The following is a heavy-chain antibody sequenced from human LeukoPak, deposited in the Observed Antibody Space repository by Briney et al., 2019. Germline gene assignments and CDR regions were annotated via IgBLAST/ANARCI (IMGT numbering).Heavy chain of an antibody. V-gene: IGHV1-8*01. Sequence: RASVKVSCKASGYTFTSLDINWVRLAPGQGLEWMGWMNPNWGYTGYAQKFQARVTMTRDTSIDTAHMELSSLRSDDTAVYYCARGITQGFDHWGQGTLVTVSS. CDR3: ARGITQGFDH. D-gene: IGHD1-20*01. CDR2: MNPNWGYT. J-gene: IGHJ4*02. CDR1: GYTFTSLD.